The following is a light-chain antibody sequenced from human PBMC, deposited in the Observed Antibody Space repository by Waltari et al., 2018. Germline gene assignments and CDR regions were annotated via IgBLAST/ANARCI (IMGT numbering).Light chain of an antibody. CDR1: QSVSSN. Sequence: EIVMTQSPATLSVSPGERATLSCRASQSVSSNLAWYQQKPGQARRLLIYGASTRATGIPARFSGSGSGTEFTLTISSLQSEDFAVYYCQQYNNWPQWTFGQGTKVEIK. CDR3: QQYNNWPQWT. V-gene: IGKV3-15*01. CDR2: GAS. J-gene: IGKJ1*01.